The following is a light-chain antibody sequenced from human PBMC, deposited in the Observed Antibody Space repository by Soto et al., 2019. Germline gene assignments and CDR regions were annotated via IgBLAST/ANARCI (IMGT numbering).Light chain of an antibody. V-gene: IGKV1-5*01. CDR2: DAS. CDR1: QSISSW. CDR3: QQYKSYSPLT. J-gene: IGKJ1*01. Sequence: DIQMTQSPSTLSASVGDRVTITCRASQSISSWLAWYQQKPGKDPKLLIYDASSLESGVPSRFSGSGSGTEFTLPISSLQPDDFATYYCQQYKSYSPLTFGQGTKVEIK.